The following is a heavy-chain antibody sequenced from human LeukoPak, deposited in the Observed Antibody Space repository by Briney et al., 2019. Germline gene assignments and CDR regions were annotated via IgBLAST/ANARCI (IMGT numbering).Heavy chain of an antibody. CDR2: IKSKTDGGTT. V-gene: IGHV3-15*01. D-gene: IGHD2-2*01. CDR1: GFTFSNAW. CDR3: TTDRCSSTSCRPTDY. Sequence: GGSLRLSCAASGFTFSNAWMSWVRQAPGKGLEWVGRIKSKTDGGTTDCAAPVKGRFTISRDDSKNTLYLQMNSLKTEDTAVYYCTTDRCSSTSCRPTDYWGQGTLVTVSS. J-gene: IGHJ4*02.